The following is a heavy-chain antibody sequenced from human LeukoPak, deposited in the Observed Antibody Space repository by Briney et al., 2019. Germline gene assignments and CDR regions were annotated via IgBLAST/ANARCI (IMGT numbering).Heavy chain of an antibody. D-gene: IGHD2/OR15-2a*01. CDR1: GFSFSSYA. Sequence: GGSLRLSCAASGFSFSSYAMNWVRQAPGKGPEWVSTMSSSGSLTYYADSVRGRFTISRDNSQNTLYLEMHSLSAEDSAVYYCAEGNRGILENWFDPWGQGTLVTVSS. J-gene: IGHJ5*02. CDR2: MSSSGSLT. CDR3: AEGNRGILENWFDP. V-gene: IGHV3-23*01.